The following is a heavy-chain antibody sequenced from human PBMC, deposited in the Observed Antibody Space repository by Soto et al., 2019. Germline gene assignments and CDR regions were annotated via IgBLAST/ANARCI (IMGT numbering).Heavy chain of an antibody. CDR3: ARGPSTYGDYGYHVDY. Sequence: QVHLQESGPGLVKPSETLSLTCTVSGGSISGYYWSRIRQPAGKGLEWIGRIWAPMNANYNPSLKSRVTMSVDTSKNQFTLYVTSLTAADTAIYYCARGPSTYGDYGYHVDYWGQGTLATVSS. D-gene: IGHD4-17*01. CDR1: GGSISGYY. V-gene: IGHV4-4*07. J-gene: IGHJ4*02. CDR2: IWAPMNA.